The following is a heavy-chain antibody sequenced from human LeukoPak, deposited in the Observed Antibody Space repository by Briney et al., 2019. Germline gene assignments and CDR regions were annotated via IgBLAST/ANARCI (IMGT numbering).Heavy chain of an antibody. D-gene: IGHD3-9*01. CDR3: ATEVFRYDILTAYHALIDY. CDR2: LIPLMDIS. CDR1: GDTFSNSA. Sequence: SVKVSCKAFGDTFSNSAISWVRQAPGQGPEWLGRLIPLMDISNYAQKFQGRVSITADKSTSTAYMELSNLTSEDAALYYCATEVFRYDILTAYHALIDYWGQGTLVTVSS. V-gene: IGHV1-69*04. J-gene: IGHJ4*02.